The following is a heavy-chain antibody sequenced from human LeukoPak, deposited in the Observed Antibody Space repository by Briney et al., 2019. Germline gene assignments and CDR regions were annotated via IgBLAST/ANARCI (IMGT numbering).Heavy chain of an antibody. D-gene: IGHD3-10*01. CDR2: IGGSGGST. V-gene: IGHV3-23*01. CDR3: AKDRARITMVRGHTGLD. Sequence: GGSLRLSCAASGFTFSSYAMSWVRQAPGKGLEWVSAIGGSGGSTYYADSVKGRFTISRDNSKNTLYLQMNSLRAEDTAVYYCAKDRARITMVRGHTGLDWGQGTLVTVSS. CDR1: GFTFSSYA. J-gene: IGHJ4*02.